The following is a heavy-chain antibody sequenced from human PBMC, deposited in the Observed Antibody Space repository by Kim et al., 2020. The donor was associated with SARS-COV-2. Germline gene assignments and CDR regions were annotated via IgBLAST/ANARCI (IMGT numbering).Heavy chain of an antibody. D-gene: IGHD1-26*01. CDR3: ARSGSYYPPLGY. V-gene: IGHV3-30*04. Sequence: GGSLRLSCAASGFTFSSYAMHWVRQAPGKGLEWVAVISYDGSNKYYADSVKGRFTISRDNSKNTLYLQMNSLRAEDTAVYYSARSGSYYPPLGYWGQGTL. J-gene: IGHJ4*02. CDR1: GFTFSSYA. CDR2: ISYDGSNK.